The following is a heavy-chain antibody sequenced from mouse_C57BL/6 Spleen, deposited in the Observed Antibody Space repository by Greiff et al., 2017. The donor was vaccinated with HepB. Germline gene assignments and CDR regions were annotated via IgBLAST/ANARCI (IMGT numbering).Heavy chain of an antibody. J-gene: IGHJ4*01. V-gene: IGHV3-6*01. CDR3: ARDYYYGSSYAMDY. CDR1: GYSITSGYY. D-gene: IGHD1-1*01. Sequence: EVQRVESGPGLVKPSQSLSLTCSVTGYSITSGYYWNWIRQFPGNKLEWMGYISYDGSNNYNPSLKNRISITRDTSKNQFFLKLNSVTTEDTATYYCARDYYYGSSYAMDYWGQGTSVTVSS. CDR2: ISYDGSN.